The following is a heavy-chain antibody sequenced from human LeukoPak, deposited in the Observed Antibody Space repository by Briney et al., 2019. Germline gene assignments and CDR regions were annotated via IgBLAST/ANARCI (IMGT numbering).Heavy chain of an antibody. J-gene: IGHJ4*02. CDR3: ARGGRLGELFSPDY. V-gene: IGHV1-18*04. CDR1: GYTFTSYG. D-gene: IGHD3-16*01. CDR2: ISTYNGNT. Sequence: VASVKVSCKASGYTFTSYGITWFGQPPGKGLGGLGWISTYNGNTNYAQNLQGRVTMTTDTSTSTAYMELRSLRSDDTAVYYCARGGRLGELFSPDYWGQGTLVTVSS.